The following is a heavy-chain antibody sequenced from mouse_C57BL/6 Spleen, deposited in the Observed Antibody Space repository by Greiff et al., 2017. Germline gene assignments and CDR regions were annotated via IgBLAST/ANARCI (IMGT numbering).Heavy chain of an antibody. V-gene: IGHV3-6*01. CDR3: ARDDGLPRDAMDY. CDR1: GYSITSGYY. D-gene: IGHD2-3*01. Sequence: VQLQQSGPGLVKPSQSLSLTCSVTGYSITSGYYWNWIRQFPGNKLEWMGYISYDGSNNYNPSLKNRISITRDPSKNQFFLKLNSVTTEDTATYYCARDDGLPRDAMDYWGQGTSVTVSS. CDR2: ISYDGSN. J-gene: IGHJ4*01.